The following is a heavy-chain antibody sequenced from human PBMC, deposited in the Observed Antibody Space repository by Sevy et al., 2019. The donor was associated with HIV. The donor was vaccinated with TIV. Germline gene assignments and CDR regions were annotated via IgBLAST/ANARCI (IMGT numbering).Heavy chain of an antibody. J-gene: IGHJ4*02. Sequence: GESLKISCQASGYSFPTYWIAWVRQMPGKGLEWVGIVWPIESDTTYSPSFQGHVTVSVDKSINTVYLHWSSLKASHTGVYYCTRLMHWSSDFVFWGQGTLVSVSS. CDR1: GYSFPTYW. D-gene: IGHD2-8*02. CDR3: TRLMHWSSDFVF. CDR2: VWPIESDT. V-gene: IGHV5-51*01.